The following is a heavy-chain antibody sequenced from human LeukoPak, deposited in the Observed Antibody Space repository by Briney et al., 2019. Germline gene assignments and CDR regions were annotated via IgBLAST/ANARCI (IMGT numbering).Heavy chain of an antibody. D-gene: IGHD6-13*01. Sequence: GASVKVSCKASGYTFINYGLSWVRQAPGQGLEWMGWINPNSGGTNYAQKFQGRVTMTRDTSISTAYMELSRLRSDDTAVYHCARVMVAGYIAAAYRAGFDPWGQGTLVTVSS. CDR3: ARVMVAGYIAAAYRAGFDP. V-gene: IGHV1-2*02. CDR1: GYTFINYG. J-gene: IGHJ5*02. CDR2: INPNSGGT.